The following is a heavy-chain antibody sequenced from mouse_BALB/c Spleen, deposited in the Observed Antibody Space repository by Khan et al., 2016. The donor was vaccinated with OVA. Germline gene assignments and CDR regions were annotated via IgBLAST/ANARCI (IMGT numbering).Heavy chain of an antibody. D-gene: IGHD1-1*01. CDR1: GYSITSDYA. Sequence: VQLKESGPGLVKPSQSLSLTCPVTGYSITSDYAWNWIRQFPGNKLEWMGFISYSGNTKYNPSLKSRFSITRDPSKNQFFLQLNSVTTEDTATDYCARVYGGDFDYWGQGTSLTVSS. J-gene: IGHJ2*02. CDR2: ISYSGNT. V-gene: IGHV3-2*02. CDR3: ARVYGGDFDY.